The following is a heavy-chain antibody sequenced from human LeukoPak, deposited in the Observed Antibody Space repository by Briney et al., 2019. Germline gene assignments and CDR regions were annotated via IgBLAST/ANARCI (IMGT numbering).Heavy chain of an antibody. Sequence: PSETLALTCTVSGDSIGSSSYYWGWIRQPPGKGLEWIGSIYYRGTTYYNTSLKSRVTITVDTSNNQFSLKLNSVTAADTAVYFCAREYSRSVVAGSRPDYWGQGLLVAVSS. V-gene: IGHV4-39*02. J-gene: IGHJ4*02. CDR2: IYYRGTT. CDR1: GDSIGSSSYY. CDR3: AREYSRSVVAGSRPDY. D-gene: IGHD2-21*01.